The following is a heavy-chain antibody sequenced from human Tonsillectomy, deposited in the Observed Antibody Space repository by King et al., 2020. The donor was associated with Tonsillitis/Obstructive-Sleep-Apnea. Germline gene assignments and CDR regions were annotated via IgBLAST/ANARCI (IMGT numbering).Heavy chain of an antibody. J-gene: IGHJ3*02. Sequence: QLQLQESGPGLVKPSETLSLTCTVSGGSISSSSSYWGWIRQPPGKGLEWIGTIYYSGSTYYNPSLKSRVTISVDTSKNQFSLKLSSVTAADTAVYYCATTSPPLYDSSGYSDAVDIWGQGTMVTVSS. V-gene: IGHV4-39*01. CDR1: GGSISSSSSY. CDR3: ATTSPPLYDSSGYSDAVDI. CDR2: IYYSGST. D-gene: IGHD3-22*01.